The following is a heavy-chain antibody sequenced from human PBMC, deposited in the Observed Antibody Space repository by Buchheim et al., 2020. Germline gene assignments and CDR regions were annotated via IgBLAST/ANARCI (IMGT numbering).Heavy chain of an antibody. CDR1: GFTFSSYW. J-gene: IGHJ4*02. Sequence: EVQLLESGGGLVQPGGSLRLSCAASGFTFSSYWMSWVRQAPGKGLEWVAIIKQDGSEKYSVGSVKGRFTISRDNAKNSLYLQMNNVRAEDTAVYYCARVDDTGYFDYWGQGTL. D-gene: IGHD1-1*01. CDR2: IKQDGSEK. V-gene: IGHV3-7*01. CDR3: ARVDDTGYFDY.